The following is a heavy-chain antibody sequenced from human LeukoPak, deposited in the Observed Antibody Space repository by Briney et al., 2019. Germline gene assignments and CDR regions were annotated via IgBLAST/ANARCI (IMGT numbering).Heavy chain of an antibody. V-gene: IGHV3-21*01. CDR1: GFTFSSYE. D-gene: IGHD1-1*01. CDR3: ARVRYNWNDEDY. Sequence: GGSLRLSCAASGFTFSSYEMNWVRQAPGKGLEWVSSISSSSSYIYYADSVKGRFTISRDNAKNSLYLQMNSLRAEDTAVYYCARVRYNWNDEDYWGQGTLVTVSS. J-gene: IGHJ4*02. CDR2: ISSSSSYI.